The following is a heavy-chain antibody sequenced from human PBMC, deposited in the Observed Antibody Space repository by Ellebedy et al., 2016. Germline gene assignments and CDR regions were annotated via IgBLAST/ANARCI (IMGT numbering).Heavy chain of an antibody. D-gene: IGHD6-19*01. J-gene: IGHJ6*02. CDR1: GFTFSGSA. V-gene: IGHV3-73*01. Sequence: GGSLRLSCAASGFTFSGSAMHWVRQASGKGLEWVGRIRSKANSYATAYAASVKGRFTISRDDSKNTAYLQMNSLKTEDTAVYYCTRHIRIGAVAGMEGYYYGMDVWGQGTTVTVSS. CDR3: TRHIRIGAVAGMEGYYYGMDV. CDR2: IRSKANSYAT.